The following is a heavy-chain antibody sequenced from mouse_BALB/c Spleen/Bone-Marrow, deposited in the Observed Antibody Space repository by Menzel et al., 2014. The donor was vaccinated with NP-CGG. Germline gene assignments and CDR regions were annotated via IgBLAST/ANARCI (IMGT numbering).Heavy chain of an antibody. J-gene: IGHJ1*01. CDR2: IRHKANGYKT. CDR3: ARDRNYDMNSDFDV. V-gene: IGHV7-3*02. Sequence: EVKVVQSGGGLAQPGGSLRLSCATSGFTFTDYYMSWVRQRPGKALEWLGFIRHKANGYKTEYSVSVKGRFTISRDNSQSILYIQVNIQRTKDSAADYGARDRNYDMNSDFDVWGPGTTVTVSS. CDR1: GFTFTDYY. D-gene: IGHD1-1*01.